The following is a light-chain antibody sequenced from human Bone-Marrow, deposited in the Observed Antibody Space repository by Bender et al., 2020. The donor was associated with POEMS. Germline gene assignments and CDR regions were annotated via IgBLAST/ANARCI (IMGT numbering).Light chain of an antibody. CDR2: ADD. V-gene: IGLV1-44*01. CDR1: SIGRNP. Sequence: QSVLTQPPSASGTPGQRVTISCSGGSIGRNPINWYQQLPGTAPRLVIYADDRRPSGVPDRFSGSRSATSASLAITGLQAEDEADYYCQSFDTSLSGWVFGGGTKLTVL. CDR3: QSFDTSLSGWV. J-gene: IGLJ3*02.